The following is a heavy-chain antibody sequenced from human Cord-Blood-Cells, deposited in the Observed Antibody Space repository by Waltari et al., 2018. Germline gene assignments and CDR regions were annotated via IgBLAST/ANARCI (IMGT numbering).Heavy chain of an antibody. J-gene: IGHJ4*02. CDR1: GFTFSNAW. Sequence: EVQLVESGGGLVKPGGSLRLSCAASGFTFSNAWMSWVRQAPGTGLEWVGRIKSKTDGGTTDYAAPVKGRFTISRDDSKNTLYLQMNSLKTEDTAVYYCTTDGLRIAVAGKVDYWGQGTLVTVSS. D-gene: IGHD6-19*01. CDR2: IKSKTDGGTT. CDR3: TTDGLRIAVAGKVDY. V-gene: IGHV3-15*01.